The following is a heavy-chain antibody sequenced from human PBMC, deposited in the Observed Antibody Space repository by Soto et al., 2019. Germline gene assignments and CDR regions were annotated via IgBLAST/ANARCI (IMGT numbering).Heavy chain of an antibody. V-gene: IGHV4-59*01. CDR3: ARGYSSSWAPYYSGMDV. J-gene: IGHJ6*02. D-gene: IGHD2-2*01. Sequence: SETLSLTCPFSGSLRSYYWSWIRQPPGKGLEWIGYIYYSGSAHYSPSLRSRVTISVGISKNQFSLKLSSVTAADTAVYYCARGYSSSWAPYYSGMDVWGQGTTVTVSS. CDR1: GSLRSYY. CDR2: IYYSGSA.